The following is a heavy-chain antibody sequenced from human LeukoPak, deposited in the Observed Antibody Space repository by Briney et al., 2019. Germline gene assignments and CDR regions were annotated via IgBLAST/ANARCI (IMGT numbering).Heavy chain of an antibody. CDR1: GYSFISYW. CDR2: IDPSDSYT. CDR3: AIGASHRVNSSGLL. V-gene: IGHV5-10-1*01. Sequence: GESLKISCKGSGYSFISYWISWVRQMPGKGLEWMGRIDPSDSYTNYSPSFQGHVTISADKSISTAYLQWSSLKASDTAMYYCAIGASHRVNSSGLLWGQGTLVTVSS. D-gene: IGHD6-19*01. J-gene: IGHJ4*02.